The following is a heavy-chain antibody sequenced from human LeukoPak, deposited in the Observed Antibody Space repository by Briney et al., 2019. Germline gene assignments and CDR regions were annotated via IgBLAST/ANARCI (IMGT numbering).Heavy chain of an antibody. J-gene: IGHJ4*02. Sequence: GGSLRLSCAASGFTFSSYAMSWVRQAPGKGLEWVSAISGSGGSTYYADSVKGRFTISRDNAKNSLYLQMNSLRAEDTAVYYCARDFYDYYDSRWGQGTLVTVSS. CDR1: GFTFSSYA. V-gene: IGHV3-23*01. CDR3: ARDFYDYYDSR. CDR2: ISGSGGST. D-gene: IGHD3-22*01.